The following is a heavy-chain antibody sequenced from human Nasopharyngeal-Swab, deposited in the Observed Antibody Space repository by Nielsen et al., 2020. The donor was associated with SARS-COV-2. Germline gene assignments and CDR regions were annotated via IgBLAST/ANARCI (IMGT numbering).Heavy chain of an antibody. CDR1: GGSISPYY. CDR2: INHSGST. J-gene: IGHJ6*03. V-gene: IGHV4-34*01. D-gene: IGHD2-2*01. CDR3: ARGISGVVPAPILGVGPYYHYYSMDV. Sequence: GSLRLSCTVSGGSISPYYWNWVRQPPGKGLEWIGEINHSGSTNYIPSLKSRVTISVDTSKNQFSLKVTSVTAADTAVYYCARGISGVVPAPILGVGPYYHYYSMDVWGKGTTVTVSS.